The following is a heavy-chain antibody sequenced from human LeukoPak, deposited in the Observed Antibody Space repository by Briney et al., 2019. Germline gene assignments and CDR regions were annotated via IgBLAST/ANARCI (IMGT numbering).Heavy chain of an antibody. V-gene: IGHV3-30*18. CDR1: GFTFSTFG. Sequence: GGSLRLSCTASGFTFSTFGMHWVRQAPGKGLEWVAVISYDGSNKYYGDSVKGRFTISRDNSKNTLYLQMNSLRAEDTAVYYCAKKFPGTVAAGPDHWGQGTLVTVSS. D-gene: IGHD6-13*01. J-gene: IGHJ4*02. CDR2: ISYDGSNK. CDR3: AKKFPGTVAAGPDH.